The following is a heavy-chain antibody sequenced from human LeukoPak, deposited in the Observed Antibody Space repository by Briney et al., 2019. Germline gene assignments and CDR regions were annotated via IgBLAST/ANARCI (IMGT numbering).Heavy chain of an antibody. V-gene: IGHV5-51*01. J-gene: IGHJ4*02. CDR2: IYPGDSDT. D-gene: IGHD2/OR15-2a*01. Sequence: GESLKISCKGSGYSFSSYWIGWVRQMPGKGLEWMGTIYPGDSDTIYSPSFQGQVTISADKSISTAYLQWSSLKASDTAMYHCAFSRARLYYFDYWGQGTLVTVSS. CDR1: GYSFSSYW. CDR3: AFSRARLYYFDY.